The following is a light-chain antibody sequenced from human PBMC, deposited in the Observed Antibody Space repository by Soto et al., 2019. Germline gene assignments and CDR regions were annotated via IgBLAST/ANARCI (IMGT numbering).Light chain of an antibody. Sequence: DIQMTQSPSTLSAYVGDRVTITCRASQRISAYLNWYQHKPGKAPRLLIYTASSLQSGVPSRFSGSGSGTDFTLTISSLQPEDFATYYCQQYNSYSFGQGTKVDIK. CDR1: QRISAY. CDR2: TAS. V-gene: IGKV1-39*01. CDR3: QQYNSYS. J-gene: IGKJ1*01.